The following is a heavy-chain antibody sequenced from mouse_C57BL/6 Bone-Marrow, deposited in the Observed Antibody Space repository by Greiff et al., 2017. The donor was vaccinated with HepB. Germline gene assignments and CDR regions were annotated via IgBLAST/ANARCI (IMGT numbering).Heavy chain of an antibody. CDR1: GYTFTSYW. V-gene: IGHV1-5*01. CDR3: TRDSYLYWYFDV. Sequence: EVQLQQSGTVLARPGASVKMSCKTSGYTFTSYWMHWVKQRPGQGLEWIGAIYPGNSDTSYNQKFKGKAKLTAVTSASTAYKELSSLTNEDSAVYYCTRDSYLYWYFDVWGTGTTVTVSS. J-gene: IGHJ1*03. D-gene: IGHD5-5*01. CDR2: IYPGNSDT.